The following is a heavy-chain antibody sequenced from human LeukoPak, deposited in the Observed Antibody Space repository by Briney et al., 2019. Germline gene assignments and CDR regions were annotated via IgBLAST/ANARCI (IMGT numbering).Heavy chain of an antibody. CDR2: INPNSGGT. CDR1: GYTFTGYY. D-gene: IGHD1-26*01. V-gene: IGHV1-2*02. J-gene: IGHJ4*02. CDR3: ASPIVGATNDKFYFDY. Sequence: ASVKVSCKASGYTFTGYYMHWVRQAPGQGLEWMGWINPNSGGTNYAQKFQGRVTMTRDTSISTAYMELSRLRSDDTAVYYCASPIVGATNDKFYFDYWGQETLVTVSS.